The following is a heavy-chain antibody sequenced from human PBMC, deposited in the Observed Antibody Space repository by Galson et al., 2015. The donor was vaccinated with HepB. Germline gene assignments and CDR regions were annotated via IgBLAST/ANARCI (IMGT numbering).Heavy chain of an antibody. CDR2: IWSDGSDK. D-gene: IGHD2-2*01. J-gene: IGHJ4*02. CDR3: ARDRTYCGSPSCSRMGPNY. V-gene: IGHV3-33*01. Sequence: SLRLSCATSGFTFTKYGMHWVRQAPGKGLEWVALIWSDGSDKNYAGSVKGRFTISRDNSKNTVSLQMDSLRAEDTAVYYCARDRTYCGSPSCSRMGPNYWGQGTLVTVSS. CDR1: GFTFTKYG.